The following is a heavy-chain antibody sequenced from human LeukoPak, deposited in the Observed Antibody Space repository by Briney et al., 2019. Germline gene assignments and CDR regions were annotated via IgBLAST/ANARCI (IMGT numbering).Heavy chain of an antibody. CDR2: ISPSSHDI. CDR1: GFSFSDSY. J-gene: IGHJ4*01. D-gene: IGHD2-8*01. Sequence: GGSLRLSCLVSGFSFSDSYMTWLRQTPGKGLESLAYISPSSHDIYYADSVKGRFTISRDNARTSLYLQMNSLGPDDTALYYCSTDPRLLTYWGHGTLVTISS. CDR3: STDPRLLTY. V-gene: IGHV3-11*01.